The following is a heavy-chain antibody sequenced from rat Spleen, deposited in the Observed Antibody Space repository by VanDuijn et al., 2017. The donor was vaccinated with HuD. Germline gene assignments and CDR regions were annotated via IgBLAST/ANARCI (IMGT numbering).Heavy chain of an antibody. CDR2: ITYDGSNT. Sequence: EVHLVESGGGLVQPGRSLKVSCAASGFTFSNYGMHWIRQAPKKGLEWVATITYDGSNTYYRDSVKGRFTISRDNAKSTLYLQMDSLRSEDPATYYGATEAAWFDYWGQGVMVTVSS. J-gene: IGHJ2*01. CDR3: ATEAAWFDY. CDR1: GFTFSNYG. V-gene: IGHV5-19*01.